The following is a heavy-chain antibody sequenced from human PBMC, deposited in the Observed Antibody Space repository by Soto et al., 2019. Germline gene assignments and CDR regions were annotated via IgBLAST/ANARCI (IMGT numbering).Heavy chain of an antibody. CDR3: ARGVRSEGPDI. J-gene: IGHJ3*02. CDR2: IIPILGIA. CDR1: GGTFSSYT. D-gene: IGHD3-16*02. Sequence: QVQLVQSGAEVKKPGSSVKVSCKASGGTFSSYTMSWVRQAPGQGLEWMGRIIPILGIANYAQKSQGRVTITADKATSTAYMELSSLRSEDTAVYYCARGVRSEGPDIWGQGTMVTVSS. V-gene: IGHV1-69*02.